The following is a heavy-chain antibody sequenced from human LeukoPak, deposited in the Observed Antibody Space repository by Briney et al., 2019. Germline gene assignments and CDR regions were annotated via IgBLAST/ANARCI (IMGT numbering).Heavy chain of an antibody. V-gene: IGHV3-7*03. CDR2: MKEDGSEK. CDR1: GFTFSG. D-gene: IGHD3-10*01. Sequence: GGSLRLSCAASGFTFSGMNWVRQAPGKGLEWVANMKEDGSEKYCVDCVKGGFTISRDNAKNSLYLQMNSLRVEDTAVYYCARGPNYGSRSDYFDYWGQGTLVTVSS. CDR3: ARGPNYGSRSDYFDY. J-gene: IGHJ4*02.